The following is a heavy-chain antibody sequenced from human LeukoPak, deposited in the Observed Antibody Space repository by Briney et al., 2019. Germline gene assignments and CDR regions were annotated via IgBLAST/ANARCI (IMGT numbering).Heavy chain of an antibody. CDR2: MYSSGST. Sequence: SETLSLTCTVSGGSISTYYWSWIRQPPGKGLEWIGYMYSSGSTNYNPSLKSRVTISVDASKNQFSLKLSSVTAADTAVYYCARLPPSVNCFDPGAREPWSPSPQ. J-gene: IGHJ5*02. V-gene: IGHV4-4*09. CDR1: GGSISTYY. CDR3: ARLPPSVNCFDP.